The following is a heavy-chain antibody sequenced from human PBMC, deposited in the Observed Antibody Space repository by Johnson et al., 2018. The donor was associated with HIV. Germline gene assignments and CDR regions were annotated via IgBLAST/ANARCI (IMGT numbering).Heavy chain of an antibody. D-gene: IGHD3-3*02. CDR2: ISYDGSNK. J-gene: IGHJ3*02. Sequence: QVQLVEFGGGLVQPGRSLRLSCAASGFTFDDYAMHWVRQAPGKGLEWVAVISYDGSNKYYADSVKGRFTISRDNAKNTLYLQMNSLRAEDTAMYFCARGGAFHAFDIWGHGTTVTVSS. CDR3: ARGGAFHAFDI. CDR1: GFTFDDYA. V-gene: IGHV3-30*04.